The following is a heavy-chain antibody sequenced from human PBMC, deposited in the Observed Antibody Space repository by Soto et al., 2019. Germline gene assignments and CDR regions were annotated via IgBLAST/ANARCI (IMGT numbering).Heavy chain of an antibody. CDR1: GYTFADYS. D-gene: IGHD3-16*02. J-gene: IGHJ1*01. V-gene: IGHV1-46*01. CDR3: TRLSRVTFIVN. CDR2: VDPATGAS. Sequence: QVQLVQSVAEVKSPGTSVKVSCQTSGYTFADYSIHWVRQAPGQGLEYMGKVDPATGASDSTQKIQGRGSLTSDASTATVYMELNNLRSEDTAIYYCTRLSRVTFIVNWGQGTLVTVSS.